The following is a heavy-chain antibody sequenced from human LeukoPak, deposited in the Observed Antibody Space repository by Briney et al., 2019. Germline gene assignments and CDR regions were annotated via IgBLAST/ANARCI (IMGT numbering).Heavy chain of an antibody. CDR1: GGTFSSYA. CDR3: ARDLQFLEWLFPNWFDP. J-gene: IGHJ5*02. V-gene: IGHV1-69*04. CDR2: IIPILGIA. D-gene: IGHD3-3*01. Sequence: SVKVSCKASGGTFSSYAISWVRQAPGQGLEWMGRIIPILGIANYAQKFQGRVTITADKSTSTAYMELSSLRSEDTAVYYCARDLQFLEWLFPNWFDPWGQGTLVTVSS.